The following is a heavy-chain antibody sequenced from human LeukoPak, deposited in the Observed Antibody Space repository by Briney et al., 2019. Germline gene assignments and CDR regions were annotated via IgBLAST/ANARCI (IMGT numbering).Heavy chain of an antibody. CDR1: GDSIITSSYY. Sequence: PSETLSLTCTVSGDSIITSSYYWGWIRQPPGKGLEWLGSIYYSGSTYYNPSLKSRVTISVDTSKNQFSLNLYSVTAADTSVFYCAGCYYYDYRQIDYWGQGTLVTVSS. V-gene: IGHV4-39*01. D-gene: IGHD3-22*01. CDR3: AGCYYYDYRQIDY. J-gene: IGHJ4*02. CDR2: IYYSGST.